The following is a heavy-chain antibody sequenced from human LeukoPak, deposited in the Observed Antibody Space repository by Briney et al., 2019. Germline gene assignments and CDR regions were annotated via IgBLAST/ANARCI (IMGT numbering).Heavy chain of an antibody. V-gene: IGHV1-69*05. CDR1: GGTFSSYA. Sequence: GASVKVSCKASGGTFSSYAISWVRQAPGQGLEWMGRIIPILGTANYAQKFQGRVTITTDESTSTAYMELSSLRSEDTAVYYCARVDCGGDCYSADYWGQGTLVTVSS. CDR2: IIPILGTA. D-gene: IGHD2-21*02. CDR3: ARVDCGGDCYSADY. J-gene: IGHJ4*02.